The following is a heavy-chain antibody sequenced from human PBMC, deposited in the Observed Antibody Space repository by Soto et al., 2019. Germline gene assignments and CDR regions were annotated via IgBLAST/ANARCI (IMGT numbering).Heavy chain of an antibody. CDR1: GGTFNRHA. V-gene: IGHV1-69*01. D-gene: IGHD3-22*01. CDR3: ARGWGYDSSDYYYAY. CDR2: IIPMFGTA. Sequence: QVQLVQSGAEVRKPGSSVKVSCKASGGTFNRHAISWVRQAPGQGLEWMGGIIPMFGTANHAQKFQGRVTIIADESTSTAYMELSSLRSEDTAIYYCARGWGYDSSDYYYAYWGQGTVVIVSS. J-gene: IGHJ4*02.